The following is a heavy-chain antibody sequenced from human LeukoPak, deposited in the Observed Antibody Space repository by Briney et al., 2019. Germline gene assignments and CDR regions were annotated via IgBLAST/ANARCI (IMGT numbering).Heavy chain of an antibody. Sequence: GGALRLSCSAPGFTFSCYAMSWVPRAPGKGLEWVSAIRGSGGSTYCACSVKGRFTISRDHSKQTLYLQMSSLRAEDTAVYYCARSMTTVTTEGSYYYVMDVWGQGTTVTVSS. CDR1: GFTFSCYA. V-gene: IGHV3-23*01. CDR3: ARSMTTVTTEGSYYYVMDV. J-gene: IGHJ6*02. CDR2: IRGSGGST. D-gene: IGHD4-17*01.